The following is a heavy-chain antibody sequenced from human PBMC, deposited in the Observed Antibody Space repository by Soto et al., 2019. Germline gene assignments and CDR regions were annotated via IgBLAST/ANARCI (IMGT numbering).Heavy chain of an antibody. CDR2: IYYSGST. J-gene: IGHJ4*02. D-gene: IGHD1-7*01. V-gene: IGHV4-61*01. CDR1: VVSVSSGSYY. CDR3: ARESRELFEY. Sequence: SETLSLTCTFSVVSVSSGSYYWSGIRQPPGKGLEWIGYIYYSGSTNYNPSLKSRVTISVDTSKNQFSLKLSSVTAADTAVYYCARESRELFEYWGQGTLVTVSS.